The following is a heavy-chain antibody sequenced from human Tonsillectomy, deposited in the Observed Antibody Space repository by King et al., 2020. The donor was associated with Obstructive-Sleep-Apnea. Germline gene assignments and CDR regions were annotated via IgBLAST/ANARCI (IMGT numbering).Heavy chain of an antibody. Sequence: VQLQESGPGLVKTSETLSLTCSVSGGSITSYYWSWIRQPPGKGLEGIWHIYYSGSTDYNPSLKSRSTISVDTSKNQFSLNLGSLTAADTAGYYCARQVEVVTAPPTDAFDIWGQGTMVTVSS. CDR3: ARQVEVVTAPPTDAFDI. CDR1: GGSITSYY. V-gene: IGHV4-59*01. CDR2: IYYSGST. D-gene: IGHD2-21*02. J-gene: IGHJ3*02.